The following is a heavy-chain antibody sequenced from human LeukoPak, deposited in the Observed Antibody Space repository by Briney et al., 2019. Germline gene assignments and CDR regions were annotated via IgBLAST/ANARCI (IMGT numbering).Heavy chain of an antibody. J-gene: IGHJ6*03. D-gene: IGHD3-10*01. CDR1: GGSFSGYY. Sequence: PSETLSLTCAVYGGSFSGYYWSWIRQPPGKGLEWIGEINHSGSTNYNPSLRSRVTISLDTSQNQFSLKVRSVTAADTAVYYCARWHGSGMNYMDVWGKETTVTVSS. CDR3: ARWHGSGMNYMDV. CDR2: INHSGST. V-gene: IGHV4-34*01.